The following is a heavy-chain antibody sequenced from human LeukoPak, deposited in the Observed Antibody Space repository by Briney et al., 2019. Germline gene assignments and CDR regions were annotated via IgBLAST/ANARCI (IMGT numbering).Heavy chain of an antibody. CDR1: GGSFSGYY. CDR3: ARVPESIAVAGPAFDI. D-gene: IGHD6-19*01. V-gene: IGHV4-34*01. Sequence: SETLSLTCAVYGGSFSGYYWSWIRQPPGKGLEWIGEINHSGSTNYNPSLKSRVTISVDTSKNQFSLKLSSVTAADTAVYYCARVPESIAVAGPAFDIWGQGTMVTVSS. CDR2: INHSGST. J-gene: IGHJ3*02.